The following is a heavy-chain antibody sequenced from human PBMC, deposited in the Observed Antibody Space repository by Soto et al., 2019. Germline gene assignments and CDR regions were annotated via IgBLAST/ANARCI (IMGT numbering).Heavy chain of an antibody. D-gene: IGHD3-3*01. Sequence: QVQLVQSGAEVKKPGSSVKVSCKASGGTFNRYAISWVRQAPGQGLEWMGGIIPIFGIGNDAQRFQGRVTITADESTGTAYMELSSLRSEDTGVYYCAISPITLFGVVSIPPHYYSEMDVWGQGTTVIVSS. CDR1: GGTFNRYA. V-gene: IGHV1-69*01. CDR2: IIPIFGIG. CDR3: AISPITLFGVVSIPPHYYSEMDV. J-gene: IGHJ6*02.